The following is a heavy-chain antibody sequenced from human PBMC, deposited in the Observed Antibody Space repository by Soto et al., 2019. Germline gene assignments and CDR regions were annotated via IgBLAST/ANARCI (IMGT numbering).Heavy chain of an antibody. Sequence: QLQLQESGPGLVKPSETLSLTCTVSGGSISSSSYYWGWIRQPPGKGLEWIGSIYYSGSTYYNPSLKSRVTISVDTSKNQFSLKLSSVTAADTAVYYCARRSGSYDSGDYWGQGTLVTVSS. CDR3: ARRSGSYDSGDY. CDR1: GGSISSSSYY. CDR2: IYYSGST. V-gene: IGHV4-39*01. J-gene: IGHJ4*02. D-gene: IGHD1-26*01.